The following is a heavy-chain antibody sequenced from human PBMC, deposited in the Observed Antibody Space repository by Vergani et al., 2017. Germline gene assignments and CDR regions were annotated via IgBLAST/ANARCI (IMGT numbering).Heavy chain of an antibody. Sequence: QVAESGGQLVQPGGSLRLSCEVSGFSVSGHYMNWVRQAPGRGLEWVSVLQTDHVAYYMDSVKGRFTISRDKSQNTVNLQMNSLRTEDTAVYFCASSVIAGNVGVAYFGMDVWGRGTTVTVSS. CDR2: LQTDHVA. D-gene: IGHD2/OR15-2a*01. V-gene: IGHV3-66*02. J-gene: IGHJ6*02. CDR1: GFSVSGHY. CDR3: ASSVIAGNVGVAYFGMDV.